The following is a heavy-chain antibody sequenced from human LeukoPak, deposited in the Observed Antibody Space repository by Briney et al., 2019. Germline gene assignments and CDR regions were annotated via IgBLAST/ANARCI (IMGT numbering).Heavy chain of an antibody. J-gene: IGHJ4*02. CDR1: GYSINGGHW. D-gene: IGHD3-22*01. V-gene: IGHV4-28*05. CDR2: IDYSGSI. Sequence: SETLSLTCTVSGYSINGGHWWGWIRQPPGKGLEWIGYIDYSGSIYYNPSLKSRVTMSIDTSKNQFSLKLGSVTAVDTAVYYCARSRGMISDSTLDYWGQGTLVTVSS. CDR3: ARSRGMISDSTLDY.